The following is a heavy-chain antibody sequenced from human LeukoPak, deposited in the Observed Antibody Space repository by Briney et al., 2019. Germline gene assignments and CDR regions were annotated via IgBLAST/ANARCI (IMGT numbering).Heavy chain of an antibody. V-gene: IGHV3-74*01. CDR3: ARLWATVIDWGAFDI. CDR2: INEDGSIT. J-gene: IGHJ3*02. CDR1: GFTFRTYW. Sequence: GGSLRLSCAVSGFTFRTYWMHWVRQVPGEGLVWVSRINEDGSITNYADSVKGRFTISRDNAKNSLYLQMNSLRAEDTAVYYCARLWATVIDWGAFDIWGQGTMITVSS. D-gene: IGHD4-17*01.